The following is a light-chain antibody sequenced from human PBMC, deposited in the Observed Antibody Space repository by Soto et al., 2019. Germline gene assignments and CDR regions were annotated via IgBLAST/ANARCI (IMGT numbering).Light chain of an antibody. V-gene: IGKV1-5*03. Sequence: DIQMTQSPSTLFASVGVRVTITCRASQSISSWLAGYQQKPGKAPKLLIYKSSSLESGVTTRFSSSGSGTDITLTISRLQPNDFANYYCQQYNSYPTFGRGTKVEIK. CDR1: QSISSW. CDR2: KSS. CDR3: QQYNSYPT. J-gene: IGKJ1*01.